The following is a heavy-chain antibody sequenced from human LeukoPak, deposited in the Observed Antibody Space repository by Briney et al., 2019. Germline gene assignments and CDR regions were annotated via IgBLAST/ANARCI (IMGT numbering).Heavy chain of an antibody. CDR3: ARGGSSGWYYP. Sequence: SETLSLTCTVSGGSINNYYWSWIRQPPGKGLEWIAWIFYTGTTRYNPSLNSRVTISLDTSKNQFSLKLNSVTAADTALYYCARGGSSGWYYPWGQGTLVTVSS. CDR2: IFYTGTT. D-gene: IGHD6-19*01. J-gene: IGHJ5*02. CDR1: GGSINNYY. V-gene: IGHV4-59*08.